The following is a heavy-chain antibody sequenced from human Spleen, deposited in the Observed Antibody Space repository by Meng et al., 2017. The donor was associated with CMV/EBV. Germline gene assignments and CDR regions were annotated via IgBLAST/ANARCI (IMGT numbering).Heavy chain of an antibody. CDR1: GGSISSYY. D-gene: IGHD3-22*01. Sequence: GSLRLSCTVSGGSISSYYWSWIRQPPGKGLEWIGYIYYSGSTNYNPSLKSRVTISVDTSKNQFSLKLSSVTGADTAVYYCARVARTYYYDSSGYSQRHFDYWGQGTLVTVSS. J-gene: IGHJ4*02. CDR2: IYYSGST. CDR3: ARVARTYYYDSSGYSQRHFDY. V-gene: IGHV4-59*01.